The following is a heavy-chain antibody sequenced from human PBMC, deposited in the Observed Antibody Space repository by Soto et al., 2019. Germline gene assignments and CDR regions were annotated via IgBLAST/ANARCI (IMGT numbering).Heavy chain of an antibody. J-gene: IGHJ4*02. CDR3: AKEGEHSSGWANFDY. CDR1: GFTFSSYA. D-gene: IGHD6-19*01. V-gene: IGHV3-23*01. Sequence: EVQLLESGGGLVQPGGSLRLSCAASGFTFSSYAMSWVRQAPGKGLAWVSAISGSGGSTYYADSVKGRFTITRDNSKNTLYLKRNSLRAEDTAVYYCAKEGEHSSGWANFDYWGQGTLVTVSS. CDR2: ISGSGGST.